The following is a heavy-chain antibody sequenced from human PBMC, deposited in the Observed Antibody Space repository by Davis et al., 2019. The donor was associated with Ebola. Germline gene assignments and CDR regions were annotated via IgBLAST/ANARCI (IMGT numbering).Heavy chain of an antibody. CDR2: IYYSGST. J-gene: IGHJ5*02. Sequence: PSETLSLTCSVSGNSISSYYWSWIRQPPGKGLEWVGHIYYSGSTDYNPSLNGRVTISEDTSKNQFSLKLQSVTAADTAVYYCARVFYGSGRRVFDPWGQGTLVIVSS. CDR3: ARVFYGSGRRVFDP. D-gene: IGHD3-10*01. V-gene: IGHV4-59*01. CDR1: GNSISSYY.